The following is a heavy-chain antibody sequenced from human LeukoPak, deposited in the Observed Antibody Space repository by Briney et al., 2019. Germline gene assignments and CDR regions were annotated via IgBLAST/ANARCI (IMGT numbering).Heavy chain of an antibody. Sequence: PSETLSLTCTVSGGSVSSGSYYWSWIRQPPGKGLEWIGYIYYSGSTNYNPSLKSRVTISVDTSKNQFSLKLSSVTAADTAVCYCARDTRSNYYYYYYGMDVWGQGTTVTVSS. J-gene: IGHJ6*02. V-gene: IGHV4-61*01. D-gene: IGHD4-11*01. CDR2: IYYSGST. CDR1: GGSVSSGSYY. CDR3: ARDTRSNYYYYYYGMDV.